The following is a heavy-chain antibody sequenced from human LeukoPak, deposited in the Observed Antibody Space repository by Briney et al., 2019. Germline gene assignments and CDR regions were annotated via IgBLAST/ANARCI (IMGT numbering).Heavy chain of an antibody. V-gene: IGHV4-34*01. CDR1: GGSFSGYY. CDR2: INHSGST. J-gene: IGHJ6*02. Sequence: KPSETLSLTCAVYGGSFSGYYWSWIRQPPGKGLECIGEINHSGSTNYNPSLKSRVTISVDTSKNQFSLKLCSVTAADTAVYYCAREPEEKYYYYYGMDVWGQGTTVTASS. CDR3: AREPEEKYYYYYGMDV.